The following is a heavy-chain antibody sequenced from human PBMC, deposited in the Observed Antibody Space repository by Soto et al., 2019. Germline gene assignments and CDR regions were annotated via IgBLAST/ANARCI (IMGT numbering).Heavy chain of an antibody. CDR3: ARAGGLGAVAVDY. J-gene: IGHJ4*02. Sequence: QLQLQESGSGLVKPSQTLSLTCSVSGGSISSGGYSWSWIRQPPGKGLEWIGYIYHSGSTHYNPSLESRVTKSVDRSKNQCSLKLSFVPAADTAVYYCARAGGLGAVAVDYWGQGTLVTVSS. V-gene: IGHV4-30-2*01. CDR2: IYHSGST. CDR1: GGSISSGGYS. D-gene: IGHD6-19*01.